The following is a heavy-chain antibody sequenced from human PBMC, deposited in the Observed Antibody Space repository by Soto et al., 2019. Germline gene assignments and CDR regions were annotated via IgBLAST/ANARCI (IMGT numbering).Heavy chain of an antibody. J-gene: IGHJ4*02. CDR3: ARGGRGSGLYFLYYFDL. CDR2: IYHTGST. D-gene: IGHD6-19*01. Sequence: SETLSLTCSVSAGSLSNYYWTWIRQSPGKGLEWIGEIYHTGSTKYNPSLKSRVAISVDMSKNQFSLTLYSVTPADTAVYYCARGGRGSGLYFLYYFDLWGQGTLVTVSS. V-gene: IGHV4-59*01. CDR1: AGSLSNYY.